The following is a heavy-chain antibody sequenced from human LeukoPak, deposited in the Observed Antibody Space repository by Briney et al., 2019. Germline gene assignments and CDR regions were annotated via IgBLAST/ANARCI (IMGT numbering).Heavy chain of an antibody. D-gene: IGHD2-2*01. J-gene: IGHJ4*02. V-gene: IGHV4-34*01. CDR3: ARGYCSSTSCYDFDY. CDR2: INHSGST. Sequence: PSETLSLTCAVYGGSFSGYYWSWIRQPPGKGLEWIGEINHSGSTNYNPSPKSRVTISVDTSKNQFSLKLSSVTAADTAVYYCARGYCSSTSCYDFDYWGQGTLVTVSS. CDR1: GGSFSGYY.